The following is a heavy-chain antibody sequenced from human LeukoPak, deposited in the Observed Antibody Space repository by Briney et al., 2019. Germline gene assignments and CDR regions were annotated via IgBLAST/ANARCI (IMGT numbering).Heavy chain of an antibody. V-gene: IGHV3-30-3*01. CDR1: GFXFSSYA. D-gene: IGHD6-13*01. CDR3: ARESGAAAGKGNWFDP. CDR2: ISYDGSNK. J-gene: IGHJ5*02. Sequence: GGSLRLSCAASGFXFSSYAMHWVRQAPGKGLEWVAHISYDGSNKYYADSVRGRFTISRDNSKNTLYLQMNSLRAEDTAVYYCARESGAAAGKGNWFDPWGQGTLVTVSS.